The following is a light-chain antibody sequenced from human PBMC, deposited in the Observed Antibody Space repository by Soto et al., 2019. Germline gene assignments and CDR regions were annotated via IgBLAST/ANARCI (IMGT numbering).Light chain of an antibody. J-gene: IGKJ3*01. CDR3: HQYRESPQT. CDR2: RAS. Sequence: EVVMTQSPATLSASLGETVTLSCTASQSVFTELAWYRHIPGQAPRLLIHRASIRATGVPDRISGSGSGTDFTLTISSLQAEDFAVYFCHQYRESPQTFGPGTKLDVK. CDR1: QSVFTE. V-gene: IGKV3-15*01.